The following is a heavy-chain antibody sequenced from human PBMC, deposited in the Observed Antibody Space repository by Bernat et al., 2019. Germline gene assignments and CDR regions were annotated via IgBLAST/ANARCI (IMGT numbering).Heavy chain of an antibody. CDR3: AREGQGITSFDY. V-gene: IGHV4-4*02. J-gene: IGHJ4*02. Sequence: QLQESGPGLVKPSGTLSLTCAVSGGSIGSSDWWSGFRQPPGKGLEWIGEVHHSGRTNYNPSLKSRISITIDKSKNQVSLKLTSVTAADTAVYYCAREGQGITSFDYWGQGTLVTVSS. CDR2: VHHSGRT. D-gene: IGHD5-24*01. CDR1: GGSIGSSDW.